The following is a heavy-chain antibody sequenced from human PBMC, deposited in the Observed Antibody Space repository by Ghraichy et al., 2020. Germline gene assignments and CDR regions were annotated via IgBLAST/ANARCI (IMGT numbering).Heavy chain of an antibody. CDR1: GFTFSSYG. V-gene: IGHV3-30*18. CDR2: ISYDGSNK. D-gene: IGHD3-10*01. J-gene: IGHJ3*02. Sequence: GGSLRLSCAASGFTFSSYGMHWVRQAPGKGLEWVAVISYDGSNKYYADSVKGRFTISRDNSKNTLYLQMTSLRAEDTAVYYCAKVLWFGELKGDAFDIWGQGTMVTVSS. CDR3: AKVLWFGELKGDAFDI.